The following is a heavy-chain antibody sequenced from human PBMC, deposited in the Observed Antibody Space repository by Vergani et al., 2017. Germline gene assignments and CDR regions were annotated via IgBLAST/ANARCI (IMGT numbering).Heavy chain of an antibody. CDR3: ARDGTYYYGSGSYYVFEY. D-gene: IGHD3-10*01. CDR1: GYTFFNYG. Sequence: QVQLVQSGPEMKQPGASVKVSCKASGYTFFNYGVNWIRRAPGQGFEWLGWIRADNGDTRYAPRLQDRLTLTTDSSTSTAYMELRSLKSDDTAVYYCARDGTYYYGSGSYYVFEYWGQGTPVTVSS. V-gene: IGHV1-18*04. J-gene: IGHJ4*02. CDR2: IRADNGDT.